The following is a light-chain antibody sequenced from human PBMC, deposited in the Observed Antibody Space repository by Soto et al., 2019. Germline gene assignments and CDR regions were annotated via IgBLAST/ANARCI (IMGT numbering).Light chain of an antibody. CDR3: SSYRSGSSPWV. CDR1: SSDIGGYNY. J-gene: IGLJ3*02. V-gene: IGLV2-14*01. CDR2: EVT. Sequence: QPVLTQPASVSGSPGQSITISCTGTSSDIGGYNYVSWYQQYPGKAPKLIIYEVTNRPSGVSNRFSGSKSGNTASLTISGLQAEDEADYYCSSYRSGSSPWVFGGGTKLTVL.